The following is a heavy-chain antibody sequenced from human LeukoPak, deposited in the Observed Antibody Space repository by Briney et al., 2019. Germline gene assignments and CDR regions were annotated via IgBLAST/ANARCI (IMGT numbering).Heavy chain of an antibody. Sequence: ASVRVSCKASGGTFSSYAISWVRQAPGQGLEWMGGIIPIFGTANYAQKFQGRVTITADESTSTAYMELSSLRSEDTAVYYCAREAANYGSGSTPFGYWGQGTLVTVSS. J-gene: IGHJ4*02. V-gene: IGHV1-69*13. CDR1: GGTFSSYA. CDR3: AREAANYGSGSTPFGY. D-gene: IGHD3-10*01. CDR2: IIPIFGTA.